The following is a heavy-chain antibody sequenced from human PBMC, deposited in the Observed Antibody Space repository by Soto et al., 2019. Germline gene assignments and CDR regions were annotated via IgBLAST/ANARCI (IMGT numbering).Heavy chain of an antibody. V-gene: IGHV4-59*01. CDR1: GGSISSYY. J-gene: IGHJ5*02. CDR3: ARRGDYRNWFDP. CDR2: IYYSGST. Sequence: SATLSLTCTVSGGSISSYYWSWIRQPPGKGLEWIGYIYYSGSTNYNPSLKSRVTISVDTSKNQFSLKLSSVTAADTAVYYCARRGDYRNWFDPWGQGTLVTVSS. D-gene: IGHD4-4*01.